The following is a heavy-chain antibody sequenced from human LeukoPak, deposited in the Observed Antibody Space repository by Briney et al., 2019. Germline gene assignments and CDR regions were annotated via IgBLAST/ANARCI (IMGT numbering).Heavy chain of an antibody. CDR3: ARDLTGFQEGIY. J-gene: IGHJ4*02. V-gene: IGHV3-30-3*01. Sequence: PGRSLRLSCAASGFTFSCCAMLWVRQAPGKGLEWVAMISYDGSNKYYADSVKGRFTISRDNSENTLSLQMNSLRTDDTAVYYCARDLTGFQEGIYWGQGTLVTVSS. D-gene: IGHD3-9*01. CDR2: ISYDGSNK. CDR1: GFTFSCCA.